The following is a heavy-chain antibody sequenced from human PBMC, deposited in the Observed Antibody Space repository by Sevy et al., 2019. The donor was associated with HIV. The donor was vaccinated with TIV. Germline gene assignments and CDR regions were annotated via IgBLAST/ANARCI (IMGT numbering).Heavy chain of an antibody. CDR3: ARSNNIEVVPTA. CDR1: GFTFSSYA. V-gene: IGHV3-30*04. D-gene: IGHD2-2*01. J-gene: IGHJ5*02. Sequence: GGSLRLSCAASGFTFSSYAMHWVRQVPGKGLEWVAAVSYDEKYKYYVDSVKGRFTISRDNSKNMLFLQMSSLRPEDTALYYCARSNNIEVVPTAWGQGTRVTVSS. CDR2: VSYDEKYK.